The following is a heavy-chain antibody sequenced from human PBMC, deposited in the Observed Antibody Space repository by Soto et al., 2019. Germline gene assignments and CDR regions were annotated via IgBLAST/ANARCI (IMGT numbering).Heavy chain of an antibody. V-gene: IGHV2-5*02. J-gene: IGHJ4*02. CDR2: IYWDDSK. Sequence: QITLKESGPTLGRPTQTLTLTCAFSGFSLSTSGVGVGWIRQPPGKALEWLAVIYWDDSKHYSPSLRSRLTITKDTSKNQVVLTMTNMDPMDTGTYYCAHKGPEDWPLDYWGQGTLVTLSS. D-gene: IGHD3-9*01. CDR3: AHKGPEDWPLDY. CDR1: GFSLSTSGVG.